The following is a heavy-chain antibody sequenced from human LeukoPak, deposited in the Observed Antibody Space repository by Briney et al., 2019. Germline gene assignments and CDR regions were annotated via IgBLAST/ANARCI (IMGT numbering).Heavy chain of an antibody. Sequence: GGSLRLSCAASGFTFSSYWMSWVRQAPGKGLEWVANIKQDGSEKYYVDSVKGRFTISRDNAKNSLYLQMNSLRAEDTAVYYCARDGGGDFWSGYWDYFDYWGQGTLVTVSS. J-gene: IGHJ4*02. CDR3: ARDGGGDFWSGYWDYFDY. CDR1: GFTFSSYW. D-gene: IGHD3-3*01. V-gene: IGHV3-7*01. CDR2: IKQDGSEK.